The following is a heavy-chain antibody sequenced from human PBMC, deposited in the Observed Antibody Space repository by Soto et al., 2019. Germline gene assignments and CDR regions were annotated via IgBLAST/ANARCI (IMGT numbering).Heavy chain of an antibody. CDR2: IWSDGSDK. CDR1: GFAFNSHD. Sequence: GGFLSLSGPASGFAFNSHDMHWARRAPGKGLEWVAVIWSDGSDKKFADSVKGRFAISRDNSKNTLYLQMNSLRAEDTAVDYCARGRGSGDLPSSYCGHRTLVTVSA. J-gene: IGHJ4*01. CDR3: ARGRGSGDLPSSY. D-gene: IGHD3-10*01. V-gene: IGHV3-33*01.